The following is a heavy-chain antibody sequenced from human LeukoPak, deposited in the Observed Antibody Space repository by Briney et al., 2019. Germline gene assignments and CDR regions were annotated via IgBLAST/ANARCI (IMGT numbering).Heavy chain of an antibody. Sequence: ASVKVSCKASGGTFSSYAIRWVRQAPGQGLEWMGRIIPIFGTANYAQKFQGRVTITTDESTSTAYMELSSLRSEDTAVYYCARDGIGVQLWKFDYWGQGTLVTVSS. J-gene: IGHJ4*02. D-gene: IGHD5-18*01. CDR3: ARDGIGVQLWKFDY. V-gene: IGHV1-69*05. CDR2: IIPIFGTA. CDR1: GGTFSSYA.